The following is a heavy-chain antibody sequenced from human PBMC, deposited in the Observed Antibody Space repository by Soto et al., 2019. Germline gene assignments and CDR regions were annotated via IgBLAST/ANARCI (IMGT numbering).Heavy chain of an antibody. D-gene: IGHD2-2*01. Sequence: EVQLVESGGGLVQPGGSLRLSCAASGFTVSRNHMSWVRQAPGKGLEWVSVIYSGGSTYYADSVKGRFTISRDNSKTTLYLQMNSLRAGDPAVYYCAGYAPPGYWGQGTLVTVSS. V-gene: IGHV3-66*01. J-gene: IGHJ4*02. CDR3: AGYAPPGY. CDR2: IYSGGST. CDR1: GFTVSRNH.